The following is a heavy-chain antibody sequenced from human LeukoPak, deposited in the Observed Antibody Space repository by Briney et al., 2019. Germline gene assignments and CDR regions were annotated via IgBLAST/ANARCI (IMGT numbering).Heavy chain of an antibody. J-gene: IGHJ5*02. D-gene: IGHD3-10*01. V-gene: IGHV3-30*02. CDR1: GFTFSYYG. CDR3: AKDLMRDRWFGES. Sequence: GGSLRPSCAASGFTFSYYGFHWVRQAPGKGLEWVAFIRYDGNDKFYAESVKGRFTISRDTSRNTLYLKMNSLRLEDTAVYYCAKDLMRDRWFGESWGQGTLVTVSS. CDR2: IRYDGNDK.